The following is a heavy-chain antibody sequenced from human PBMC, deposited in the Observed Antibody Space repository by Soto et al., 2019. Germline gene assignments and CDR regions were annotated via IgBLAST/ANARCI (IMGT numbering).Heavy chain of an antibody. J-gene: IGHJ4*02. V-gene: IGHV5-10-1*03. CDR1: GYSFAGHW. CDR3: ARLKVGATSDY. CDR2: IDPSDSYT. D-gene: IGHD1-26*01. Sequence: EVQLVQSGAEVKKPGDSLRISCQGSGYSFAGHWISWVRQMPGKGLEWMGRIDPSDSYTNYSPSFEGHVTMSADTSVNTAYLQWRGLRASDTAIYFCARLKVGATSDYWGQGTLVNVSS.